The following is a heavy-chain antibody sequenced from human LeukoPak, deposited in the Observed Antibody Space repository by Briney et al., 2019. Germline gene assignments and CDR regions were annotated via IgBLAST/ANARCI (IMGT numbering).Heavy chain of an antibody. CDR1: VYTLSGYC. D-gene: IGHD4-17*01. CDR3: ARESKGRSKIDY. J-gene: IGHJ4*02. V-gene: IGHV3-7*01. Sequence: GVSVRLFCAPSVYTLSGYCVRWVRGARGGGVEGVANIHKDGSARYTVDSVKGRFTISRDNANKSLYLQMNSLRAEDTSVYYCARESKGRSKIDYWGQGTLVTVSS. CDR2: IHKDGSAR.